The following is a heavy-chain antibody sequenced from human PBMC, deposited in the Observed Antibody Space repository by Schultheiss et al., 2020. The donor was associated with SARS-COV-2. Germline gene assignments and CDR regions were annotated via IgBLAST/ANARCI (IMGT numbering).Heavy chain of an antibody. J-gene: IGHJ6*02. V-gene: IGHV3-23*01. CDR2: ISGSGGST. CDR1: GFTFGDYA. D-gene: IGHD5-18*01. Sequence: GGSLRLSCTASGFTFGDYAMSWVRQAPGKGLEWVSAISGSGGSTYYADSVKGRFTISRDNSKNTLYLQMNSLRAEDTAVYYCAKCRDPVDTAPYGMDVWGQGTTVTVSS. CDR3: AKCRDPVDTAPYGMDV.